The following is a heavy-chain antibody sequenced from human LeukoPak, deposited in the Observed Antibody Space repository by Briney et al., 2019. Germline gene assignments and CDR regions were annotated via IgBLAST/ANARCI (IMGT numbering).Heavy chain of an antibody. CDR3: ARGSSSGWADNRFDP. CDR1: GDSISSGSYY. D-gene: IGHD6-19*01. J-gene: IGHJ5*02. Sequence: SQTLSLTCTVPGDSISSGSYYWSWIRQPAGKGLEWIGRIYTSGSTNYNPYIQSCVTISVDTSKNQFYLTLSSATGPVTAGPYCARGSSSGWADNRFDPWGQGTLVTVSS. CDR2: IYTSGST. V-gene: IGHV4-61*02.